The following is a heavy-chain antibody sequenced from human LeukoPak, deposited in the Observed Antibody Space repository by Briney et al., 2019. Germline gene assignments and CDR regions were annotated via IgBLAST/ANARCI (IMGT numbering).Heavy chain of an antibody. V-gene: IGHV3-30*18. J-gene: IGHJ6*04. Sequence: GGSLRLSCAASGFTFSSYGMHWVRQAPGKGLEWVAVISYDGSHTYYADSVKGRFTISRDNSKNTLYVQMNSLRGEDTAVYYCAKDGPHTMVRGVIISDYYYYGMDVWGKGTTVTVSS. CDR1: GFTFSSYG. D-gene: IGHD3-10*01. CDR3: AKDGPHTMVRGVIISDYYYYGMDV. CDR2: ISYDGSHT.